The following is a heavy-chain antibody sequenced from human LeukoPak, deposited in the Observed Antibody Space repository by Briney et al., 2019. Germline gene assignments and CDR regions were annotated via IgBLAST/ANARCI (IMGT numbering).Heavy chain of an antibody. CDR3: ARGGSSIFRVVISPHWFDP. D-gene: IGHD3-3*01. CDR1: GYTFTSYG. CDR2: MSAYNGNT. J-gene: IGHJ5*02. V-gene: IGHV1-18*01. Sequence: ASVKVSCKASGYTFTSYGISWVRQAPGQGLEWMGWMSAYNGNTNYAQKLQGRVTMTTDTSTSTAYMELRSLRSDDTAVYYCARGGSSIFRVVISPHWFDPWGQGTLVTVSS.